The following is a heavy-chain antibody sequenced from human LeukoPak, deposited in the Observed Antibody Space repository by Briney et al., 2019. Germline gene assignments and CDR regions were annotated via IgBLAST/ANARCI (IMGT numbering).Heavy chain of an antibody. D-gene: IGHD6-6*01. CDR3: ARGSSEGLDY. Sequence: GGSLRLSCAASGFTFSSYGMHWVRQAPGKGLEWVAVISYDGSNKYYADSVKGRFTISRDNSKNTLYLQMNSLRAEDTAVYYCARGSSEGLDYWGQGTLVTVSS. CDR1: GFTFSSYG. V-gene: IGHV3-30*03. CDR2: ISYDGSNK. J-gene: IGHJ4*02.